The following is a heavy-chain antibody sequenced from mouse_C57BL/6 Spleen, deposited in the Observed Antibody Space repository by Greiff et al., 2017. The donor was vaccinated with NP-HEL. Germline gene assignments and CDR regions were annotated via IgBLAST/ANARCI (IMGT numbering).Heavy chain of an antibody. V-gene: IGHV1-26*01. D-gene: IGHD1-1*01. Sequence: VQLQQSGPELVKPGASVKISCKASGYTFTDYYMNWVKQSHGKSLEWIGDINPNNGGTSYNQKFKGKATLTVDKSSSTAYMELRSLTSEDSAVYYCARSGYYGKDFDYWGQGTTLTVSS. CDR3: ARSGYYGKDFDY. CDR2: INPNNGGT. CDR1: GYTFTDYY. J-gene: IGHJ2*01.